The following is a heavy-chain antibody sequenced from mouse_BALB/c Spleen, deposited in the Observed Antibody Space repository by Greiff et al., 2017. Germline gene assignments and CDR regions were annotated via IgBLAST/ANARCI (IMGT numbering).Heavy chain of an antibody. J-gene: IGHJ2*01. V-gene: IGHV1S81*02. Sequence: QVQLQQPGAELVKPGASVKLSCKASGYTFTSYYMYWVKQRPGQGLEWIGGINPSNGGTNFNEKFKSKATLTVDKSSSTAYMQLSSLTSEDSAVYYCTRGHPSTMITHFDYWGQGTTLTVSS. CDR3: TRGHPSTMITHFDY. CDR1: GYTFTSYY. CDR2: INPSNGGT. D-gene: IGHD2-4*01.